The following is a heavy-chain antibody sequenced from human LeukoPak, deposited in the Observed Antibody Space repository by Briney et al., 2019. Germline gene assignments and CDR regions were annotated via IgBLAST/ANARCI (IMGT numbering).Heavy chain of an antibody. J-gene: IGHJ4*02. CDR2: ISYDGSNK. V-gene: IGHV3-30*04. Sequence: PGGSLRLSCAASGFTFSSYAIHWVRQAPGKGLEWVALISYDGSNKYYADSVKGRFTISRDKSKNTLYLQMNSLRAEDTAVYYCAAFRGYSYGYEENYWGQGTLVTVSS. CDR3: AAFRGYSYGYEENY. D-gene: IGHD5-18*01. CDR1: GFTFSSYA.